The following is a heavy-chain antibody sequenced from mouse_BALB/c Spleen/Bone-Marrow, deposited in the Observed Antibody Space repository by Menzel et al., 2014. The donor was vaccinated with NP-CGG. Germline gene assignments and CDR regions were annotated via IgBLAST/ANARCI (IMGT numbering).Heavy chain of an antibody. Sequence: VQLKQSGAEFVRPGALVKLSCNASGFNIKDYYMHWVKQRPEQGLEWIGWIDPENGNTIYDPKFPGKASITADTSSNTAYLQLSSRTSEDTAVYYCTRWVYYGSSYFDYWGQCTTLTVSS. J-gene: IGHJ2*01. CDR3: TRWVYYGSSYFDY. D-gene: IGHD1-1*01. CDR2: IDPENGNT. V-gene: IGHV14-1*02. CDR1: GFNIKDYY.